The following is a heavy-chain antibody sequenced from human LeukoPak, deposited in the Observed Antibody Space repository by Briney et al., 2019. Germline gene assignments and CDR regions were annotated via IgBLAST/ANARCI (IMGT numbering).Heavy chain of an antibody. Sequence: ASVKVSCKASGYTFTGYYMHWVRQAPRQGLEWMGWINPNSGGTNYAQKFQGRVTMTRDTSISTAYMELSRLRSDDTAVYYCAATLMITFGGVIDHDAFDIWGQGTMVTVSS. D-gene: IGHD3-16*02. CDR3: AATLMITFGGVIDHDAFDI. V-gene: IGHV1-2*02. CDR2: INPNSGGT. CDR1: GYTFTGYY. J-gene: IGHJ3*02.